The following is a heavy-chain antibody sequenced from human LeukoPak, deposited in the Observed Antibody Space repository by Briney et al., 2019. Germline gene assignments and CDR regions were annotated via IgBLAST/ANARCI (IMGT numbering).Heavy chain of an antibody. V-gene: IGHV3-48*03. J-gene: IGHJ4*02. CDR1: GFTFSSYE. CDR2: ISSSGSTI. Sequence: PGGSLRLSCAASGFTFSSYEMNWVRQAPGKGLEWVSYISSSGSTIYYADSVKGRFTISRDNAKNSLYLQMNSLRAEDTAVYYCARDGGRYDYGDYGQEGLGYWGQGTLVTVSS. D-gene: IGHD4-17*01. CDR3: ARDGGRYDYGDYGQEGLGY.